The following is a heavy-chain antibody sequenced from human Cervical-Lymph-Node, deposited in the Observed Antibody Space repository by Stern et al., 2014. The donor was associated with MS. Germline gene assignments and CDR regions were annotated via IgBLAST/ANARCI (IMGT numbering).Heavy chain of an antibody. D-gene: IGHD2-15*01. CDR1: GYSFTSYW. CDR2: IYPGDSDT. CDR3: ARSGYCSGGSCYSPYYYGMDV. V-gene: IGHV5-51*01. Sequence: QLVQSGAEVKKPGESLKISCKGSGYSFTSYWIGWVRQMPGKGLEWMGIIYPGDSDTRYSPSFQGQVTISADKSISTAYLQWSSLKASDTAMYYCARSGYCSGGSCYSPYYYGMDVWGQGTTVTVSS. J-gene: IGHJ6*02.